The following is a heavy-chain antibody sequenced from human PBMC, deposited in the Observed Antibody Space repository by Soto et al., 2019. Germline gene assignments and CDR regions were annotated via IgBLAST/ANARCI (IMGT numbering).Heavy chain of an antibody. CDR3: ARSDTIFGVVNYFDY. CDR1: GGSISSGGYY. J-gene: IGHJ4*02. CDR2: IYYSGST. D-gene: IGHD3-3*01. V-gene: IGHV4-31*03. Sequence: PSETLSLTCTVSGGSISSGGYYWSWIRQHPGKGLEWIGYIYYSGSTYYNPSLKSRVTISVDTSKNQFSLKLSSVTAADTAVYYCARSDTIFGVVNYFDYWGQGTLVTVSS.